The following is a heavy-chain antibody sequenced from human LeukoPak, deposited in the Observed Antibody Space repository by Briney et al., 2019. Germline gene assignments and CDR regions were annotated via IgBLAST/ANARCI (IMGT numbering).Heavy chain of an antibody. CDR3: ARTYYDSGGYYLGDAFDI. CDR1: GFTFDDYY. CDR2: INWNGGSP. V-gene: IGHV3-20*04. D-gene: IGHD3-22*01. Sequence: GSLRLSCEASGFTFDDYYMAWVRQAPGKGLEWVSGINWNGGSPDYADSVRGRFIISRDNAKNSLYPQMNSLRADDTALYYCARTYYDSGGYYLGDAFDIWGLGTMVTVSS. J-gene: IGHJ3*02.